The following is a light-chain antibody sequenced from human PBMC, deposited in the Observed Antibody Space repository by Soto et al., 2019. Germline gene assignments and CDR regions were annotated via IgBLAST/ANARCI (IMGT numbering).Light chain of an antibody. CDR1: QSVSTSY. Sequence: VLSRWPGPLPLSPGDRATLSCRASQSVSTSYLAWYQQKPGQAPRLLIYGASTRATGIPARFSGSGSGTEFTRTIGSLQSEDFAVYHCQQYKNWPTRTFGQGTKVDIK. CDR2: GAS. CDR3: QQYKNWPTRT. J-gene: IGKJ1*01. V-gene: IGKV3-15*01.